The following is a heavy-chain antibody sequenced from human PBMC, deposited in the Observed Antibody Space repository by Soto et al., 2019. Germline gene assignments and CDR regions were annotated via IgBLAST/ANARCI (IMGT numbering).Heavy chain of an antibody. CDR2: INHSGST. Sequence: PSETLSLTCAVYCGSFSGYYWSWIRQPPGKGLEWIGEINHSGSTNYNPSLKSRVTISVDTSKNQFSLKLSSVTAADTAVYYCARGGDIVVVPAAIDGAFDPWGQGTLVTVSS. V-gene: IGHV4-34*01. D-gene: IGHD2-2*01. CDR1: CGSFSGYY. CDR3: ARGGDIVVVPAAIDGAFDP. J-gene: IGHJ5*02.